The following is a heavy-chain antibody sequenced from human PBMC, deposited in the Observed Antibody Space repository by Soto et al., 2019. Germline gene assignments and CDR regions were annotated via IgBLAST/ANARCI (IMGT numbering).Heavy chain of an antibody. J-gene: IGHJ1*01. Sequence: EVPLLESGGGLVQPGGSLRLSCAASGFTFNTYAMSWVRQAPGKGLEWVSSIRRRGRSTYYAGSVKGRVTISRDNSESTLYLQMNRLRIEDTAVYYCTKERGMGDTECFHHWGQGVLVIVSS. CDR3: TKERGMGDTECFHH. V-gene: IGHV3-23*01. CDR1: GFTFNTYA. D-gene: IGHD3-16*01. CDR2: IRRRGRST.